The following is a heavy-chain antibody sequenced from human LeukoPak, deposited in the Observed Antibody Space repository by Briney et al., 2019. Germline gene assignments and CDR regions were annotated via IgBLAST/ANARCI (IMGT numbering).Heavy chain of an antibody. V-gene: IGHV3-30*03. Sequence: GGSLRLSCAASGFTFSSYGMHWVRQVPGKGLEWVAVISYDGSNKYYAHSVKGRFTISRDNSKNTLYLQMNSLRVEDTAVYYCARDKSAPELRYFDWLSYYYGMDVWGQGTTVTVSS. CDR2: ISYDGSNK. D-gene: IGHD3-9*01. J-gene: IGHJ6*02. CDR3: ARDKSAPELRYFDWLSYYYGMDV. CDR1: GFTFSSYG.